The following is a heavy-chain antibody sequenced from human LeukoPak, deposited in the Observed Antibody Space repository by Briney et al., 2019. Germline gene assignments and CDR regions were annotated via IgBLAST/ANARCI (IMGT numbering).Heavy chain of an antibody. CDR1: GYTFTGYY. J-gene: IGHJ2*01. CDR2: INPNSGGT. D-gene: IGHD3-3*01. V-gene: IGHV1-2*02. Sequence: ASVKVSCKASGYTFTGYYMHWVRQAPGQGLEWMGWINPNSGGTNYAQKFQGRVTMTRDTSISTAYMELSRLRSDDTAVYYCARSTSWDFWSRHFDLWGRGTLVAVSS. CDR3: ARSTSWDFWSRHFDL.